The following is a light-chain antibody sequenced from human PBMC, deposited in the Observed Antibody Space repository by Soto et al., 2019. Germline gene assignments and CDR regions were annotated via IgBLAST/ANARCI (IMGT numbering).Light chain of an antibody. J-gene: IGKJ5*01. V-gene: IGKV3-20*01. CDR1: QSVSSRH. CDR2: DAS. Sequence: EIVMTQSPATLSVSPGERTTLSCRASQSVSSRHLAWYQQKYGQAPRLLIYDASSRATGIPDRFSGSVSGTDGTLIISRLEQEDFAVYYCQQYGSSTITFGQGTRLEIK. CDR3: QQYGSSTIT.